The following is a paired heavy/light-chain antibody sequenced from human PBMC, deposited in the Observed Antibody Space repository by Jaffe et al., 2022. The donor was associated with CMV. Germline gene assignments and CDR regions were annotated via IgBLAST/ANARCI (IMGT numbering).Heavy chain of an antibody. Sequence: QVQLVESGGGVVQPGRSLRLSCAASAFTFSNYAMHWVRQAPGKGLEWVAIISYDGSETYYADSVKGRFTISRDNSKNTLYLQMNSLRAEDTAVYYCAKGSGKYSGSSWDYWGQGTLVTVSS. D-gene: IGHD1-26*01. CDR2: ISYDGSET. V-gene: IGHV3-30*18. CDR1: AFTFSNYA. CDR3: AKGSGKYSGSSWDY. J-gene: IGHJ4*02.
Light chain of an antibody. CDR2: DTS. CDR3: LLSYSGASYV. CDR1: TGAVTSGHY. Sequence: QAVVTQEPSLTVSPGGTVTLTCGSSTGAVTSGHYPYWFQQKPGQAPRTLIYDTSNKHSWTPARFSGSLLGGKAALTLSGAQPEDEAEYYCLLSYSGASYVFGTGTKVTVL. J-gene: IGLJ1*01. V-gene: IGLV7-46*01.